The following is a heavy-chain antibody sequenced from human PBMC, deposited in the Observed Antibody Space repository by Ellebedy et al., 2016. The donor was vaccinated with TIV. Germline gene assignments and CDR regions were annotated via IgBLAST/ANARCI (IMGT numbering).Heavy chain of an antibody. Sequence: GGSLRLSXAASGFTFSSYAMSWVRHAPGRRLEWVSAISGSGGSTHYVDSVRGRFTISRDNSKNTLYLQMTSLRAEDTAVYYCARAPTAIFAHFYYYYYYMDVWGKGTTVTVSS. D-gene: IGHD2-21*02. CDR1: GFTFSSYA. V-gene: IGHV3-23*01. CDR2: ISGSGGST. J-gene: IGHJ6*03. CDR3: ARAPTAIFAHFYYYYYYMDV.